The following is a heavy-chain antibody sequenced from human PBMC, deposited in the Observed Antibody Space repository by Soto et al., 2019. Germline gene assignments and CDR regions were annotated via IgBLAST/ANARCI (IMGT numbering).Heavy chain of an antibody. V-gene: IGHV1-18*01. CDR1: AYTCTSYG. J-gene: IGHJ4*02. Sequence: QVQLVQSGAEVKKPGASLKLSCKASAYTCTSYGISWVRQAPGQGLEWMGWISAYNGNTNYAQKLQGRVTMTTDTSTGTADMELRSLRSDDTAVYYWAREPNYFDYWCQGTLVTVSS. CDR3: AREPNYFDY. CDR2: ISAYNGNT.